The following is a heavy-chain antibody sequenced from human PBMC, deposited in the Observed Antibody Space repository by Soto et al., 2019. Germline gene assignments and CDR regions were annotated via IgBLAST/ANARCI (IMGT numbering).Heavy chain of an antibody. V-gene: IGHV4-4*02. D-gene: IGHD3-10*01. CDR2: IYHSGST. CDR1: DDSISRSYW. CDR3: TSKFRQLLADAFDI. J-gene: IGHJ3*02. Sequence: SETVSLTCAVSDDSISRSYWWSWVRRLPGKGLEWIGEIYHSGSTIYNPSLQSRVTLSVDKSKNEFSLKMSSVTAADTAVYYSTSKFRQLLADAFDIRGQGTMVTVSS.